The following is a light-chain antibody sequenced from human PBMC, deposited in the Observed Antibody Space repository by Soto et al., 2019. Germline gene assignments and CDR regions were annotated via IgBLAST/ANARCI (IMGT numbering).Light chain of an antibody. CDR1: SSDVGGYNY. Sequence: QSVLTQPASVSGSPGQSITISCTGTSSDVGGYNYVSWYQQHPGKAPKIMIYYVRNRPSGVSNRFSGSNSGNTASLTTSGLQAEDDAYYYCSSYTRSSTLYVFGTGTKLTVL. CDR2: YVR. V-gene: IGLV2-14*01. J-gene: IGLJ1*01. CDR3: SSYTRSSTLYV.